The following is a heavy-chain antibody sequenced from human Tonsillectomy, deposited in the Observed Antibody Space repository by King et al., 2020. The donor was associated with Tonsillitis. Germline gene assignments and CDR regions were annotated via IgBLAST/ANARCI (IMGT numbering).Heavy chain of an antibody. CDR1: GGTFSNYA. J-gene: IGHJ6*03. V-gene: IGHV1-69*04. D-gene: IGHD4-11*01. CDR2: VIPILAIA. Sequence: QLVQSGAEVKKPGSSVKVSCKASGGTFSNYAISWVRQAPGQGLEWMGRVIPILAIADYAQKFQGRVTITSDKSTSTAYMGLSSLRSEDTAVYYCARGIYSSVYYYMDGWGKGTTVTVSS. CDR3: ARGIYSSVYYYMDG.